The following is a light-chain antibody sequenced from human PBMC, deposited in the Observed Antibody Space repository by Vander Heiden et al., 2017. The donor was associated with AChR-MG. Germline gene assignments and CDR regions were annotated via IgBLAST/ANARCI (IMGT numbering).Light chain of an antibody. J-gene: IGLJ2*01. CDR3: SSYTGSSTLG. CDR2: EVT. Sequence: YAPTQPPSVYGYPGQLVTISCTGTSSDVGIYNRVSWYQQPPGTAPKLIIYEVTNRPSGVPDRFSGSKSGNTASLTISGLQAEDEADYYCSSYTGSSTLGFGGGTKLTVL. V-gene: IGLV2-18*02. CDR1: SSDVGIYNR.